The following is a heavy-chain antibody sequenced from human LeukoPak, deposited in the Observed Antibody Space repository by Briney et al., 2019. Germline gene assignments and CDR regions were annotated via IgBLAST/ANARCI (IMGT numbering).Heavy chain of an antibody. CDR3: AKDLLHSGSAVRY. CDR1: GFPFSSYA. CDR2: ISGSGGST. J-gene: IGHJ4*02. Sequence: PGGSLRLSCAASGFPFSSYAMSWVRQAPGKGLEWVSAISGSGGSTYYADSAKGRFTISRDNSKNTLYLQMNSLRAEDTAVYYCAKDLLHSGSAVRYWGQGTLVTVSS. V-gene: IGHV3-23*01. D-gene: IGHD1-26*01.